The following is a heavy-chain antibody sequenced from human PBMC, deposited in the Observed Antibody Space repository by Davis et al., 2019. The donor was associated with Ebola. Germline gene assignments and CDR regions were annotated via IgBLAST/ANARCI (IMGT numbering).Heavy chain of an antibody. D-gene: IGHD3-3*01. CDR2: IGYGGSNK. CDR3: TRDRPYYDFWSGYYTDLPPYYFDY. V-gene: IGHV3-33*01. CDR1: GFSFSRYA. J-gene: IGHJ4*02. Sequence: PGGSLRLSCAASGFSFSRYAMHWVRQAPGKGLEWVAIIGYGGSNKYYADSVKDRFTISRDNSKNTLYLQMNSLKTEDTAVYYCTRDRPYYDFWSGYYTDLPPYYFDYWGQGTLVTVSS.